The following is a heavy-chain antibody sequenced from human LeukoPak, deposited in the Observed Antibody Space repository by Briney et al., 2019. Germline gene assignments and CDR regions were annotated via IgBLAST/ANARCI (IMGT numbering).Heavy chain of an antibody. Sequence: GGSLRLSCSASGFTFSSYAMHWVRQAPGKGLEYVSAISSNGGTTYYADSVKGRFTISRDNSKNTLYLQMSSLRPEDTAVYYCVEEGSTATIGGLFDYWGQGILVTVSS. CDR1: GFTFSSYA. D-gene: IGHD4-11*01. CDR3: VEEGSTATIGGLFDY. CDR2: ISSNGGTT. J-gene: IGHJ4*02. V-gene: IGHV3-64D*06.